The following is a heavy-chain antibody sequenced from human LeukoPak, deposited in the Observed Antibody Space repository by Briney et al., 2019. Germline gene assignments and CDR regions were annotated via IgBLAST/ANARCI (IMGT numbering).Heavy chain of an antibody. CDR2: IYTSGST. D-gene: IGHD2-15*01. Sequence: SETLSLTCTVSGGSTSSSYWSWIRQPPGKGLEWIGYIYTSGSTNYNPSLKSRVTILVDTSKNQFSLNLSSVTAADTAVYYCARRRSGGRDFDYWGRGTLVTVSS. CDR3: ARRRSGGRDFDY. J-gene: IGHJ4*02. V-gene: IGHV4-4*09. CDR1: GGSTSSSY.